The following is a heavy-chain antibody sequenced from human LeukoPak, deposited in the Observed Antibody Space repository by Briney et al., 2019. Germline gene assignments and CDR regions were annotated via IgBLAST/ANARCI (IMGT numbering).Heavy chain of an antibody. CDR1: GFSFMNAW. D-gene: IGHD2/OR15-2a*01. J-gene: IGHJ4*02. Sequence: GSLRLSCAASGFSFMNAWMIWVRQAPGKGLEWVGRIKSNADGGTPDYAAPARGRFTISRDDSKNTLYLQMNSLKTEDTAVYYCTTFYHEYSPYWGRGTLVTVSS. CDR3: TTFYHEYSPY. V-gene: IGHV3-15*01. CDR2: IKSNADGGTP.